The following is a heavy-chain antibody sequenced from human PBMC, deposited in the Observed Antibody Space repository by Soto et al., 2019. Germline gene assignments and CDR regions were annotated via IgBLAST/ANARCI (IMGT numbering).Heavy chain of an antibody. CDR2: MNRDGTNI. CDR1: EFTFNVYW. V-gene: IGHV3-74*01. Sequence: EVQLVESGGGLVQPGGSLRLSCAASEFTFNVYWVHWVRQAPGKGLVWVAHMNRDGTNINYADSVKGRFTISKDHAKNALYLQMNSLRVEDTAVYYCVSDRGKPDAFDIWGQGTVVTVSA. J-gene: IGHJ3*02. CDR3: VSDRGKPDAFDI.